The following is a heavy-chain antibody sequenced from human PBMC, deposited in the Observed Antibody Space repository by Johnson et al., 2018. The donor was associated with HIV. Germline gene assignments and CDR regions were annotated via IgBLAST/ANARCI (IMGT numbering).Heavy chain of an antibody. CDR1: GFTFSSSW. V-gene: IGHV3-74*01. D-gene: IGHD2-15*01. CDR2: INSDGSST. J-gene: IGHJ3*02. CDR3: ARGLHTGYCSGGSCYGARAFDI. Sequence: EVQLVESGGGLVQPGGSLRLSCAASGFTFSSSWMPWVRQAPGQGLVWVSRINSDGSSTSYAESVKGRFTISRDNAKNTLYLQMNSLRAEDTAVYYCARGLHTGYCSGGSCYGARAFDIWGQGTMVTVSS.